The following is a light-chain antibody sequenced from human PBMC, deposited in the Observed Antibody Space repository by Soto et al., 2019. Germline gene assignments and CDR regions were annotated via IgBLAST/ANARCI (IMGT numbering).Light chain of an antibody. CDR3: QQSYSTPWT. CDR2: AAS. V-gene: IGKV1-39*01. J-gene: IGKJ1*01. CDR1: QSISNY. Sequence: DLQMTQSPSSLSASVGDRVTITCRASQSISNYLNWYQQKPGKAPKLLIYAASSLQSGVPSRFSGSGSGTDFTLTISSLQPEEFATYYCQQSYSTPWTFGQGTKVEIK.